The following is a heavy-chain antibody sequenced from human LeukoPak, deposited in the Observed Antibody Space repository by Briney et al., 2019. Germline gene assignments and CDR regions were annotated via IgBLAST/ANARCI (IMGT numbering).Heavy chain of an antibody. Sequence: GGSLRLSCAASGFTFSSYGMHWVRQAPGKGLEWVAVIWYDGSNKYYADSVKGRSTISRDNSKNTLYLQMNSLRAEDTAVYYCARGSAGGYFDYWGQGTLVTVSS. D-gene: IGHD6-19*01. CDR2: IWYDGSNK. CDR3: ARGSAGGYFDY. J-gene: IGHJ4*02. V-gene: IGHV3-33*01. CDR1: GFTFSSYG.